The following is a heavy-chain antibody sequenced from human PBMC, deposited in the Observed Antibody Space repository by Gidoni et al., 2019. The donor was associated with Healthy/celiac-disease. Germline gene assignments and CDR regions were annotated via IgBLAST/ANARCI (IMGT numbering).Heavy chain of an antibody. CDR3: ARPEGGATIATKPFDY. D-gene: IGHD1-26*01. CDR2: INPNSGGT. J-gene: IGHJ4*02. Sequence: QVQLVQSGAEVKKPGASVKVSCKAYGYTFTGYYMHWVRQAPGQGLEWMGWINPNSGGTNYAQKFQGRVTMTRDTSISTAYMELSRLRSDDTAVYYCARPEGGATIATKPFDYWGQGTLVTVSS. V-gene: IGHV1-2*02. CDR1: GYTFTGYY.